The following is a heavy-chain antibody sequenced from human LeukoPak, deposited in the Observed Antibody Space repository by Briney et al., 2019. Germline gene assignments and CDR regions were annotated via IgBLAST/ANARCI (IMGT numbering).Heavy chain of an antibody. CDR2: YSSGST. CDR3: AVGLSGDDAFDI. D-gene: IGHD2-2*01. J-gene: IGHJ3*02. V-gene: IGHV4-59*12. CDR1: GGSISSYH. Sequence: SETLSLTCTVSGGSISSYHWSWIRQPPGKGLESIGYSSGSTHYNPSLKSRVTISVDTSKNQFSLKLSSVTAADTAVYYCAVGLSGDDAFDIWGQGTMVTVSS.